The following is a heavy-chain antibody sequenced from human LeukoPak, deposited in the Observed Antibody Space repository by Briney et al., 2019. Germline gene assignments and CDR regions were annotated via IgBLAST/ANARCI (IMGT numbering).Heavy chain of an antibody. CDR3: ARVGMITFGGVIEKYNWFDP. D-gene: IGHD3-16*02. CDR1: GGSISSYY. CDR2: IYYSGST. J-gene: IGHJ5*02. Sequence: TSETLSLTCAVSGGSISSYYWSWIRQPPGKGLEWIRYIYYSGSTNYNPSLKSRVTISVDTSKNQFSLKLSSVTAADTAVYYCARVGMITFGGVIEKYNWFDPWGQGTLVTVSS. V-gene: IGHV4-59*01.